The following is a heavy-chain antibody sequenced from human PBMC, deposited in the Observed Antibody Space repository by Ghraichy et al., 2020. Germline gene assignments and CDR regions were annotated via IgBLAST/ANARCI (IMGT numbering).Heavy chain of an antibody. D-gene: IGHD2-15*01. V-gene: IGHV3-30*04. CDR2: ISYDGSNK. CDR3: ARDPIVVVVAATLGGAFDI. CDR1: GFTFSSYA. Sequence: GGSLRLSCAASGFTFSSYAMHWVRQAPGKGLEWVAVISYDGSNKYYADSVKGRFTISRDNSKNTLYLQMNSLRAEDTAVYYCARDPIVVVVAATLGGAFDIWGQGTMVTVSS. J-gene: IGHJ3*02.